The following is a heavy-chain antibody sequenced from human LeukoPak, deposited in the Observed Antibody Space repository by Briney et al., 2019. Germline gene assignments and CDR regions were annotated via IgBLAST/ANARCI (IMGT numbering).Heavy chain of an antibody. CDR3: AKDHSPYDILTGYPLT. Sequence: PGGSLRLSCAASGFTFSSFAMTWVRQAPGKGLEWVSTINNSGDSTYYGDSVKGRFTISRDNSKNTLYLQMNSLRAEDTAVYYCAKDHSPYDILTGYPLTWGQGTLVTVSS. J-gene: IGHJ5*02. V-gene: IGHV3-23*01. D-gene: IGHD3-9*01. CDR1: GFTFSSFA. CDR2: INNSGDST.